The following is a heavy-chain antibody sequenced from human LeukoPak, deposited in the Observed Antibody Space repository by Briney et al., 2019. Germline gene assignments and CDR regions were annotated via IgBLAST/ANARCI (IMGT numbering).Heavy chain of an antibody. J-gene: IGHJ3*02. CDR1: GYTFTSYA. CDR2: INAGNGNT. V-gene: IGHV1-3*01. CDR3: ARGSADILTGNAFDI. Sequence: GASVKASCKASGYTFTSYAMHWVRQAPGQRLEWMGWINAGNGNTKYSQKFQGRVTITRDTSASTAYMELSSLRSEDTAVYYCARGSADILTGNAFDIWGQGTMVTVSS. D-gene: IGHD3-9*01.